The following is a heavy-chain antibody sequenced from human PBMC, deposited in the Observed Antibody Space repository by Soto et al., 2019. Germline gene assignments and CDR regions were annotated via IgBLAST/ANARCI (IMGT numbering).Heavy chain of an antibody. V-gene: IGHV3-23*01. CDR2: ISGSGGST. D-gene: IGHD3-3*01. J-gene: IGHJ4*02. Sequence: PGGSLRLSCAASGFTFSSYAMSWVRQAPGKGLEWVSAISGSGGSTYYADSVKGRFTISRDNSKNTLYLQMNSLRAEDTAVYYCAKLQDDYDFRSGYVTGWGQGTLVIVSS. CDR3: AKLQDDYDFRSGYVTG. CDR1: GFTFSSYA.